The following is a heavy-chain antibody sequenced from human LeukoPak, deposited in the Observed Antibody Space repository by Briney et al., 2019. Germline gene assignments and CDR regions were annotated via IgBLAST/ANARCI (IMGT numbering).Heavy chain of an antibody. J-gene: IGHJ5*02. Sequence: SETLSLTXTVSGGSISTYYWSWIRQPPGKGLEWIGYIYYSGTTNYNPSLKGRVTISVDTSKNQFFLNLSSVTAADTAVYYCARAAIFGVVTPFDPWGQGTLVTVSS. CDR1: GGSISTYY. V-gene: IGHV4-59*01. CDR3: ARAAIFGVVTPFDP. CDR2: IYYSGTT. D-gene: IGHD3-3*01.